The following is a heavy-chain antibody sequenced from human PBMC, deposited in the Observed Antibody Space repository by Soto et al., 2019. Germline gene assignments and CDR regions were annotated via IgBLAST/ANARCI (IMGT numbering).Heavy chain of an antibody. V-gene: IGHV3-23*01. D-gene: IGHD3-10*01. CDR3: AKEGRAMVRGVTTVGWFDP. CDR2: ISGSGGST. Sequence: EVQLLESGGGLVQPGGSLRLSYAASGFTFSSYAMSWVRQAPGKGLEWVSAISGSGGSTYYADSVKGRFTISRDNSKNTLYLQMNSLRAEDTAVYYCAKEGRAMVRGVTTVGWFDPWGQGTLVTVSS. CDR1: GFTFSSYA. J-gene: IGHJ5*02.